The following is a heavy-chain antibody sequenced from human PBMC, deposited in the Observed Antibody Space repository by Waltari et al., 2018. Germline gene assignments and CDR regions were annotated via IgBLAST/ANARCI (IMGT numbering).Heavy chain of an antibody. CDR3: ARDPSGAAGYSSGGFYYYYYYGMDV. V-gene: IGHV3-74*01. CDR2: INSDGSST. D-gene: IGHD1-26*01. Sequence: EVQLVESGGGLVQPGGSLRLSCAASGFTFSSYWMHWVRQAPGKGLVWVSRINSDGSSTSYGDSVKARVTSSRDNAKSTLYLKMNSLRAEDTAVYYCARDPSGAAGYSSGGFYYYYYYGMDVWGQGTTVTVSS. CDR1: GFTFSSYW. J-gene: IGHJ6*02.